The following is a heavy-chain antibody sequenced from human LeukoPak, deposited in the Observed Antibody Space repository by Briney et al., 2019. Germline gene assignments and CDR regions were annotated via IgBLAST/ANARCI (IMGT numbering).Heavy chain of an antibody. CDR1: GFTFSSYA. CDR3: AKAPRYYYDSSGYYNC. D-gene: IGHD3-22*01. J-gene: IGHJ4*02. CDR2: ISGSGGST. Sequence: GGSLRLSCAASGFTFSSYAMSWVRQAPGKGLEWVSAISGSGGSTYYADSVKGRFTISRDNSKNTLYLQMNSLRAEDTAVYYCAKAPRYYYDSSGYYNCWGQGTLVTVSS. V-gene: IGHV3-23*01.